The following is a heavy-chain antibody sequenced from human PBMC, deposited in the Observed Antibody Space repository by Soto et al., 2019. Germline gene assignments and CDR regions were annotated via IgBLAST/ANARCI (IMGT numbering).Heavy chain of an antibody. CDR3: AKDDYYGSGSYYKPTLYGMDV. Sequence: GGSLRLSCAASGFTFSSYGMHWVRQAPGKGLEWVAVISYDGSNKYNADSVKGRLTISRDNSKNTLYLQMNSLRAEDTAVYYCAKDDYYGSGSYYKPTLYGMDVWGQGTTVTVSS. CDR2: ISYDGSNK. V-gene: IGHV3-30*18. CDR1: GFTFSSYG. D-gene: IGHD3-10*01. J-gene: IGHJ6*02.